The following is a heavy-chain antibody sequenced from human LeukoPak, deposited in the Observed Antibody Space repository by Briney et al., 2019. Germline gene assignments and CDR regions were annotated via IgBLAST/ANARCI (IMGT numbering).Heavy chain of an antibody. CDR1: GGSISSYY. CDR2: IYHSGST. CDR3: ARAAGAFDI. V-gene: IGHV4-59*12. J-gene: IGHJ3*02. Sequence: ASETLSLTCTVSGGSISSYYWSWIRQPPGKGLEWIGYIYHSGSTYYNPSLKSRVTISVDRSKNQFSLKLSSVTAADTAVYYCARAAGAFDIWGQGTMVTVSS.